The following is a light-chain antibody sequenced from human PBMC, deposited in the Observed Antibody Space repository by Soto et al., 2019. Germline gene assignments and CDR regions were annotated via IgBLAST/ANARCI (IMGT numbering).Light chain of an antibody. V-gene: IGKV1-33*01. J-gene: IGKJ4*01. CDR3: EQYDTLPLT. Sequence: IQMTQSPTSLSASVGDRVTITCQASQDTGKYLNWFQQKPGTAPKLLIYDASNLQTGVPARFSGSVSGTDFTFTINSLQPEDIATYFCEQYDTLPLTFGGGTKVEIK. CDR1: QDTGKY. CDR2: DAS.